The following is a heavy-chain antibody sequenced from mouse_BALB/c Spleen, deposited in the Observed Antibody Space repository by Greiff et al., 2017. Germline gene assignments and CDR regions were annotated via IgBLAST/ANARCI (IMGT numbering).Heavy chain of an antibody. J-gene: IGHJ2*01. CDR2: IRSKSNNYAT. CDR3: VRGNSYYFDY. Sequence: DVMLVESGGGLVQPKGSLKLSCAASGFTFNTYAMNWVRQAPGKGLEWVARIRSKSNNYATYYADSVKDRFTISRDDSQSMLYLQMNNLKTEDTAMYYCVRGNSYYFDYWGQGTTLTVSS. CDR1: GFTFNTYA. V-gene: IGHV10-1*02. D-gene: IGHD2-1*01.